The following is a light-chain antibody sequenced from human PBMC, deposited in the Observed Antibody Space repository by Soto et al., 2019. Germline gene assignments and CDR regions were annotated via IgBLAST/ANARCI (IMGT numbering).Light chain of an antibody. CDR3: QQYKRYSGT. V-gene: IGKV1-5*01. CDR1: QNIGSW. J-gene: IGKJ1*01. CDR2: HAS. Sequence: DIQMTKSPSTLSASIGDRVTISCRSSQNIGSWLDWYQQKPGTAPTLLIYHASNLRGGVPSRFSGGGSGTGSTLTSSSRQPDDIANYSCQQYKRYSGTFGQGTKVEIK.